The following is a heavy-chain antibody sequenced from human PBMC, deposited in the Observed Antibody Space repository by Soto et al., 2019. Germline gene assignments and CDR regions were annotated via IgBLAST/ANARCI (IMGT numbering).Heavy chain of an antibody. V-gene: IGHV1-2*02. Sequence: ASVKVSCKASGYTFTGYYMHWVRQAPGQGLEWMGWINPNSGGTNYAQKFQGRVTMTRDTSISTAYMELSRLRSDDTAVYYCAREGGGISWNYETSAFNYWGQGTLVTVSS. CDR1: GYTFTGYY. J-gene: IGHJ4*02. D-gene: IGHD1-7*01. CDR2: INPNSGGT. CDR3: AREGGGISWNYETSAFNY.